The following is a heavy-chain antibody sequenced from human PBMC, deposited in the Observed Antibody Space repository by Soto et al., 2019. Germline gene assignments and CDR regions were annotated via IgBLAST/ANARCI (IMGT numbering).Heavy chain of an antibody. CDR1: GGSISNYY. CDR3: ACQRQSGPFYSYYGMDV. CDR2: IYTSGST. V-gene: IGHV4-4*07. Sequence: QLQLQESGPGLVKPSETLSLTCTVSGGSISNYYWDWIRQPAGKGLEWIGLIYTSGSTNYNPSLTRRGTMSVDTSKNQFSLNLNSVTAADTAVYYCACQRQSGPFYSYYGMDVWGQGTTVTVSS. J-gene: IGHJ6*02. D-gene: IGHD3-10*01.